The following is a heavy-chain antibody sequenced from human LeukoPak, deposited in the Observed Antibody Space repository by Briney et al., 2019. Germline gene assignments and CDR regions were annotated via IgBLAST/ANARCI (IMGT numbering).Heavy chain of an antibody. V-gene: IGHV3-21*01. CDR3: ARDSENPDY. J-gene: IGHJ4*02. Sequence: PGGSLRLSCVASGFSFRDYWMTWVRQAPGKGLEWVSSISSSSSYIYYADSVKGRFTISRDNAKNSLYLQMNSLRAEDTAVYYCARDSENPDYWGQGTLVTVSS. CDR2: ISSSSSYI. CDR1: GFSFRDYW. D-gene: IGHD2/OR15-2a*01.